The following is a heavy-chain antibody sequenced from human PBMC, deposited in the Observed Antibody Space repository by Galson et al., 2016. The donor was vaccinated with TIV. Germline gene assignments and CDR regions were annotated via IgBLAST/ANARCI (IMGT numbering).Heavy chain of an antibody. J-gene: IGHJ5*02. CDR3: ARLDAISAWLDT. D-gene: IGHD3/OR15-3a*01. V-gene: IGHV4-39*02. CDR1: GGASSTTHF. Sequence: SETLSLTCSVSGGASSTTHFWGWIRQAPGKGLEWIGGVYYNGVTYYNPSLKSRVITSVDTSKGHFSLTLTSVTAADTAVYYCARLDAISAWLDTWGQGALVTVSS. CDR2: VYYNGVT.